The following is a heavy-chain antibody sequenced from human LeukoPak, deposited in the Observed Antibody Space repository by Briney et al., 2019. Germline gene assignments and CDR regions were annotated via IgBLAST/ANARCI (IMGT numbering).Heavy chain of an antibody. Sequence: SEALSLTCAVYGGSFSGYYWSWIRQPPGKGLEWIGEINHSGSTNYNPSLKSRVTISVDTSKNQFSLKLSSVTAADTAVYYCARSMFQDCSSTSCYIGYYYYGMDVWGRGTTVTVSS. V-gene: IGHV4-34*01. CDR3: ARSMFQDCSSTSCYIGYYYYGMDV. D-gene: IGHD2-2*02. J-gene: IGHJ6*02. CDR1: GGSFSGYY. CDR2: INHSGST.